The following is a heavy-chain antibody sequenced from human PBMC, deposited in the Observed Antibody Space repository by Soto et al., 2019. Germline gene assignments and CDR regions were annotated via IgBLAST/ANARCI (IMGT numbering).Heavy chain of an antibody. CDR1: GFTFSSYS. CDR3: ASPSGPGDY. D-gene: IGHD3-3*01. Sequence: GGSLRLSCAASGFTFSSYSMNWVRQAPGKGLEWVAVISYDGSNKYYADSVKGRFTISRDNSKNTLYLQMNSLRAEDTAVYYCASPSGPGDYWGQGTLVTVSS. CDR2: ISYDGSNK. J-gene: IGHJ4*02. V-gene: IGHV3-30*03.